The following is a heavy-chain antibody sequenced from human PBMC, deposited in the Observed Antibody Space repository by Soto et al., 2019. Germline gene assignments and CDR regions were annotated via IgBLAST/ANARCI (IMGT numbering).Heavy chain of an antibody. J-gene: IGHJ4*02. CDR1: GGSIITGRYY. D-gene: IGHD3-10*01. Sequence: QVQLQESGPRLVKPSQTLSLTCTVSGGSIITGRYYWSWIRQPPGKGLEWIGYISYSGSTYYNPSLKSRVTISIDTSKSQFSLKLTSVTAADTADSYCASNFGESSWAYFDYWGQGTRVTVSS. CDR3: ASNFGESSWAYFDY. V-gene: IGHV4-30-4*01. CDR2: ISYSGST.